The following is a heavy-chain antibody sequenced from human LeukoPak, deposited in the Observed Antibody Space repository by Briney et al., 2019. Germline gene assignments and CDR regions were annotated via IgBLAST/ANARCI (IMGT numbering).Heavy chain of an antibody. V-gene: IGHV4-61*02. CDR2: IYTSRST. Sequence: SQTLSLTCTVSGGSISSGTYYWSWIRQPAGKGLEWIGRIYTSRSTNYNPSLKSRVTISVDTSTNPFSLQLSSVTAADTAVYYCARGYCSSTSCYNYYYGMDVWGQGTTVTVSS. D-gene: IGHD2-2*02. CDR1: GGSISSGTYY. CDR3: ARGYCSSTSCYNYYYGMDV. J-gene: IGHJ6*02.